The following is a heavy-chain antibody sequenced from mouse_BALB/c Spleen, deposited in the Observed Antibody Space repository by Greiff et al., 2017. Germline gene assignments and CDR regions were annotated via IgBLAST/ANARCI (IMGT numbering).Heavy chain of an antibody. V-gene: IGHV1-9*01. CDR2: ILPGSGST. Sequence: QVQLQQSGAELMKPGASVKISCKATGYTFSSYWIEWVKQRPGHGLEWIGEILPGSGSTNYNEKFKGKATFTADTSSNTAYMQLSSLTSEDSAVYYCARYPGGYPFAYWGQGTLVTVSA. J-gene: IGHJ3*01. CDR3: ARYPGGYPFAY. D-gene: IGHD2-2*01. CDR1: GYTFSSYW.